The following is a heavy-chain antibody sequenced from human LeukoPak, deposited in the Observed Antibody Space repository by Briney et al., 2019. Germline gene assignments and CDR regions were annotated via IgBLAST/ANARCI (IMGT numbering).Heavy chain of an antibody. CDR1: GGSLNFHY. D-gene: IGHD2-21*01. Sequence: PSETLSLTCSVSGGSLNFHYWTWIRQPPGKGLEYIGDIYYNGGTAYAPSLKSRVTMSLDTTKNQVFLRLDSVTAADTAVYFCGRVVPTGRAFDNWGRGTMVTVSS. J-gene: IGHJ3*02. V-gene: IGHV4-59*11. CDR2: IYYNGGT. CDR3: GRVVPTGRAFDN.